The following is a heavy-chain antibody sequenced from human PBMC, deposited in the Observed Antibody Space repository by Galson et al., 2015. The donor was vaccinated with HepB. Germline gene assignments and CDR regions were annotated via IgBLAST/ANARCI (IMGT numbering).Heavy chain of an antibody. Sequence: SVKVSCKASGYTFANYDLSWVRQAPGQGLEWMGWISPYNGNTNYAQKFQGRVTMTTDPSTSTAYMELRSLRSDDTAVYYCARELSGDLWGGHHTSDSWGQGTLVSVSS. D-gene: IGHD3-3*01. CDR3: ARELSGDLWGGHHTSDS. V-gene: IGHV1-18*04. CDR1: GYTFANYD. J-gene: IGHJ4*02. CDR2: ISPYNGNT.